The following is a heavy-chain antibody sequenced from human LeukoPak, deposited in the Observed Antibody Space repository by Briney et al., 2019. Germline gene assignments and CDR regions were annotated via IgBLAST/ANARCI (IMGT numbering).Heavy chain of an antibody. V-gene: IGHV4-34*01. CDR1: GFTFSSYA. CDR2: INHSGST. CDR3: ARGDIVVVPAASTRTFDP. D-gene: IGHD2-2*01. Sequence: GSLRLSCAASGFTFSSYAMSWIRQPPGKGLEWIGEINHSGSTNYNPSLKSRVTISVDTSKNQFSLKLSSVTAADTAVYYCARGDIVVVPAASTRTFDPWGQGTLVTVSS. J-gene: IGHJ5*02.